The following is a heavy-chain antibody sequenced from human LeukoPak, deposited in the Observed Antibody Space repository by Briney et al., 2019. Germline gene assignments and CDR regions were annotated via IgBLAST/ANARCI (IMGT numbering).Heavy chain of an antibody. J-gene: IGHJ3*02. CDR2: IKQDGSEK. Sequence: GGSLRLSCAASGFPFSSYWMTWVRQAPGKGLEWVANIKQDGSEKYYVDSVKGRFTISRDNAENSLYLQMNSLRAEDTAVYYCARAVLLWFGELLSDAFDIWGQGTMVTVSS. CDR1: GFPFSSYW. CDR3: ARAVLLWFGELLSDAFDI. D-gene: IGHD3-10*01. V-gene: IGHV3-7*01.